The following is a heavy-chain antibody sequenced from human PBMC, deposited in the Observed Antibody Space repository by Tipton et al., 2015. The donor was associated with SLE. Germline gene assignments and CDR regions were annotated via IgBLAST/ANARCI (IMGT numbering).Heavy chain of an antibody. V-gene: IGHV3-23*01. J-gene: IGHJ4*02. D-gene: IGHD6-19*01. CDR1: GFTFSSYA. CDR3: VSYSSGWYGFDY. Sequence: GSLRLSCAASGFTFSSYAMSWVRQAPGKGLEWVSAISGSGGSTYYADSVKGRFTISRDNSKNTLYLQMNSLRAEDMAVYYCVSYSSGWYGFDYWGQGTLVTVSS. CDR2: ISGSGGST.